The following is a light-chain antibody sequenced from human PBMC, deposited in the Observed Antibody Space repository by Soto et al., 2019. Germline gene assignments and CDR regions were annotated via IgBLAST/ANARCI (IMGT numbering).Light chain of an antibody. CDR3: QKSSEATWK. CDR1: QSISSY. Sequence: IQITQSPSSLSASVVDRVTITFRASQSISSYLNWYQQKPGKAPKLLIYAASSLQSGVPSRFSGSGSGTDFTLTISSLQPEDFATYYCQKSSEATWKFGQGTKVDIK. J-gene: IGKJ1*01. V-gene: IGKV1-39*01. CDR2: AAS.